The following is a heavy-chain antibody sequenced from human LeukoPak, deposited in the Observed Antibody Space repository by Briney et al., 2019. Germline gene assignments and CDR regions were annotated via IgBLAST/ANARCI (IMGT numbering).Heavy chain of an antibody. CDR3: ARERGGDYVFDP. Sequence: GGSLRLSCAASGFTFSSYAISWMRQAPGQGLEWMGGIIPIFGTANYAQKFQGRVTITADESTSTAYMELSSLRSEDTAVYYCARERGGDYVFDPWGQGTLVTVSS. D-gene: IGHD4-17*01. CDR2: IIPIFGTA. V-gene: IGHV1-69*01. J-gene: IGHJ5*02. CDR1: GFTFSSYA.